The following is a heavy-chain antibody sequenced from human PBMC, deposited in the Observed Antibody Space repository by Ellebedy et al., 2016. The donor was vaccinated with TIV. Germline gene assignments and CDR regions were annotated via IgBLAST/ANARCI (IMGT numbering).Heavy chain of an antibody. CDR1: GYTFSSYD. CDR2: VNPNSGNT. Sequence: ASVKVSCKASGYTFSSYDISWVRQASGQGLEWLGWVNPNSGNTGYAQKFQDRVTITRDTSTSTVYMELSSLTSEDTAVYYCARAAHILTVETAMALWGQGTLVTVSS. V-gene: IGHV1-8*01. CDR3: ARAAHILTVETAMAL. J-gene: IGHJ4*02. D-gene: IGHD5-18*01.